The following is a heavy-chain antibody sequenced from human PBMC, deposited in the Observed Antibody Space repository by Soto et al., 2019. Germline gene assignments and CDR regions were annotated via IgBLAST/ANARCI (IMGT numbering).Heavy chain of an antibody. Sequence: PGGSLRLSCTASGFTIGDYAMSWFRQAPGKGLEWVGFIRSKAYGGTTAYAASVKGRFTISRDDSENIAYLQMNSLKTEDTAVYSCSRDEYAAYYFDFWGQGTLVTVSS. CDR2: IRSKAYGGTT. CDR1: GFTIGDYA. CDR3: SRDEYAAYYFDF. J-gene: IGHJ4*02. V-gene: IGHV3-49*03. D-gene: IGHD2-2*01.